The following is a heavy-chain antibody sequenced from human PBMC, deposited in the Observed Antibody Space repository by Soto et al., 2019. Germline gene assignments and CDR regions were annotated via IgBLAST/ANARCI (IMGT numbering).Heavy chain of an antibody. CDR2: IYSSGNT. CDR1: GGPISGYY. CDR3: ARGQRFSDWFDP. V-gene: IGHV4-4*07. D-gene: IGHD3-3*01. J-gene: IGHJ5*02. Sequence: PSETLSLTCSVSGGPISGYYWTWIRQPAGKGLEWIGRIYSSGNTKYNPSLQSRVTMSLDTSNNQCSLRLTSVTDADTAVYYCARGQRFSDWFDPWGQGTLATVSS.